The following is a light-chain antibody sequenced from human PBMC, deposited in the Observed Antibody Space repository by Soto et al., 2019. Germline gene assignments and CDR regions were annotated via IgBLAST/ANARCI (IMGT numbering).Light chain of an antibody. CDR2: GAS. J-gene: IGKJ5*01. V-gene: IGKV3-20*01. CDR1: QSVSSD. CDR3: QRYGSSPLIT. Sequence: EIVMTQSPATLSVSPGERATLYCRASQSVSSDLAWYHQKPGQAPRLLIYGASTRATGIPARFSGSGSGTDFTLTISRLEPEDFAVYFCQRYGSSPLITFGQGTRLEI.